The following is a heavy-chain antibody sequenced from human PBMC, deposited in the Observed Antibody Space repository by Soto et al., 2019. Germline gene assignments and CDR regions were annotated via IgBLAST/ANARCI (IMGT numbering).Heavy chain of an antibody. CDR2: MNPNSGNT. V-gene: IGHV1-8*01. CDR1: GYTFISYD. Sequence: GASVKVSCKASGYTFISYDINWVRQATGQGLEWMGWMNPNSGNTGYAQKFQGRVTMTRNTSISTAYMELSSLRSEDTAVYYCARGLLRDYYYYYYGMDVWGQGTTVTVSS. D-gene: IGHD4-17*01. J-gene: IGHJ6*02. CDR3: ARGLLRDYYYYYYGMDV.